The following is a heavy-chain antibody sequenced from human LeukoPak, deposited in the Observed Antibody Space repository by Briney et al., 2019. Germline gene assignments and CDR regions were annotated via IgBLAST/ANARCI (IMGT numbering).Heavy chain of an antibody. D-gene: IGHD1-26*01. J-gene: IGHJ3*02. V-gene: IGHV3-49*02. CDR3: TRSIVGATNDAFDI. CDR2: IRSKAYGGTT. Sequence: WIRQAPGKGLEWVGFIRSKAYGGTTEYAASVKGRFTISRDDSKSITYLQMNSLKTEDTAVYYCTRSIVGATNDAFDIWGQGTMVTVSS.